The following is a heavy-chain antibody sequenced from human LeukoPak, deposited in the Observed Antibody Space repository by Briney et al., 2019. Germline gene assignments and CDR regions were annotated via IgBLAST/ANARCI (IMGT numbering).Heavy chain of an antibody. D-gene: IGHD3-10*01. J-gene: IGHJ4*02. V-gene: IGHV3-7*01. Sequence: GGSLRLSCTASGFNFSTYWMSWVRQVPGKGLEWVANIKEDGSEIYYVDAVKGRFSISRDNAKTSLYLQMHSLSVAATGLYYCVTDQTGRHPYFFDYWGQGTLVTVSS. CDR2: IKEDGSEI. CDR3: VTDQTGRHPYFFDY. CDR1: GFNFSTYW.